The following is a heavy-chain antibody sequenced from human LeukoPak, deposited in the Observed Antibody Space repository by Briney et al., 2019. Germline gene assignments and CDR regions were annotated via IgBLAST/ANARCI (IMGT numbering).Heavy chain of an antibody. CDR1: GGSISNYY. CDR3: ARVPTGTTSDFDY. Sequence: SETLSLTCTVSGGSISNYYWSWIRQPAGKGLEWIGRIYTSGSTNYNPSLKSRVTISVDTSKNQFSLKLSSVTAADTAVYYCARVPTGTTSDFDYWGQGTLVTVSS. CDR2: IYTSGST. J-gene: IGHJ4*02. D-gene: IGHD1-7*01. V-gene: IGHV4-4*07.